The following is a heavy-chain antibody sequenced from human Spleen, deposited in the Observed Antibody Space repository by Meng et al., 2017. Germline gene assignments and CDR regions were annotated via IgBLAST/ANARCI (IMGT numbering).Heavy chain of an antibody. CDR1: GGSVSSGSYY. V-gene: IGHV4-61*01. J-gene: IGHJ6*02. Sequence: SETLSLTCTVSGGSVSSGSYYWSWIRQSPGKGLQWLGLIYHSGATNYNPSLKSRVDMSVDTSKNQLSLTLTSVTAADTAVYYCARGLWGTVDVWGHGTAVTVSS. D-gene: IGHD3-16*01. CDR3: ARGLWGTVDV. CDR2: IYHSGAT.